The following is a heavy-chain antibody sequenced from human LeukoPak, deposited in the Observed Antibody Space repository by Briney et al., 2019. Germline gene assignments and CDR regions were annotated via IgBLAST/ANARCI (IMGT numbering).Heavy chain of an antibody. Sequence: GSLRLSSAASGFTFSSYGMNWVRQAPGKGLKWVSYISSSTGTIYYADSVKGRFTISRDNAKNSLYLQMNSLRAEDTAVYYCARSSYSSSSSVWGQGTMVTVSS. CDR3: ARSSYSSSSSV. D-gene: IGHD6-6*01. V-gene: IGHV3-48*01. CDR1: GFTFSSYG. J-gene: IGHJ3*01. CDR2: ISSSTGTI.